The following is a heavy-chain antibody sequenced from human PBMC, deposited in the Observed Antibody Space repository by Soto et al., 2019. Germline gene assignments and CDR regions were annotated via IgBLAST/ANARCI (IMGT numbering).Heavy chain of an antibody. CDR3: ARSQGSSTSLEIYYYYYYGMDV. CDR1: GRTFSSYA. J-gene: IGHJ6*02. D-gene: IGHD2-2*01. CDR2: IIPISGTA. V-gene: IGHV1-69*01. Sequence: QVQLVQSGAEVKKPGSSVKVSCKASGRTFSSYAISWVRQAPGQGLEWMGGIIPISGTAIYAQKFQGRGTITADESTSTVYMELSSLRSEDTAVYFCARSQGSSTSLEIYYYYYYGMDVWGQGTTVTVSS.